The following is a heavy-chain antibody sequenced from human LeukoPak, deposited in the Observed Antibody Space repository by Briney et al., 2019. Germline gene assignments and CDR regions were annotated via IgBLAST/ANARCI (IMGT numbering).Heavy chain of an antibody. D-gene: IGHD6-13*01. CDR3: ARVGSSSWSSHNWFDP. Sequence: KPSETLSLTCAVYGGSFSGYYWSWIRQPPGKGLEWIGEINHSGSTSYNPSLKSRVTISLYTSKNQFSLKLSSVTAADTAVYYCARVGSSSWSSHNWFDPWGQGTLVTVSS. CDR1: GGSFSGYY. CDR2: INHSGST. V-gene: IGHV4-34*01. J-gene: IGHJ5*02.